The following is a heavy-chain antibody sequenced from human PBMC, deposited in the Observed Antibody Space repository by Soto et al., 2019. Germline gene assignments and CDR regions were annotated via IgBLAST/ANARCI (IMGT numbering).Heavy chain of an antibody. CDR3: ASSSQNYYGMDV. J-gene: IGHJ6*02. V-gene: IGHV4-31*03. CDR2: IYYSGST. Sequence: QAQLQESGPGLVKPSQTLSLTCTVTGGSISSSGYHWSWIRQHPGKGLEWIGYIYYSGSTYYNPSLESRVNISVDTSKTQFSLKLNSVTAADTAVYYCASSSQNYYGMDVWGQGTTVTVSS. CDR1: GGSISSSGYH.